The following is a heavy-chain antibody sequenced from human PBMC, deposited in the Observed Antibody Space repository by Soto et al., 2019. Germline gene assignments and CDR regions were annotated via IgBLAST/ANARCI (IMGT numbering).Heavy chain of an antibody. Sequence: GGPLRLSCSASGFTFSSYAMHWVRQAPGKGLEYVSAISSNGGSTYYADSVKGRFTISRDNSKNTLYLQMSSLRAEDTAVYYCVKDRYSSGWYSGLFDYWGQGTLVTVSS. D-gene: IGHD6-19*01. CDR2: ISSNGGST. V-gene: IGHV3-64D*06. J-gene: IGHJ4*02. CDR3: VKDRYSSGWYSGLFDY. CDR1: GFTFSSYA.